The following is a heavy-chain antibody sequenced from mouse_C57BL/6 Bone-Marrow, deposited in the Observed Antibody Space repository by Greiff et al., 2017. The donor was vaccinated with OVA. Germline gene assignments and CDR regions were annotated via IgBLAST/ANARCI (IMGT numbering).Heavy chain of an antibody. V-gene: IGHV1-81*01. J-gene: IGHJ3*01. CDR3: ARCGYRGFAY. CDR1: GYTFTSYG. D-gene: IGHD2-2*01. CDR2: IYPRSGNT. Sequence: VQLQESGAELARPGASVKLSCKASGYTFTSYGISWVKQRTGQGLEWIGEIYPRSGNTYYNEKFKGKATLTADKSSSTAYMELRSLTSEDSAVYFCARCGYRGFAYWGQGTLVTVSA.